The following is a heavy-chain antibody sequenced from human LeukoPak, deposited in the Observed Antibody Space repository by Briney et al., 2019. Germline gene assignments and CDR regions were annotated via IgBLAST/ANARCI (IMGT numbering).Heavy chain of an antibody. V-gene: IGHV4-39*07. CDR3: ARGSATGLAY. Sequence: SETLSLTCTVSGGSISSSSYYWDWIRQPPGKGLEWIGEIDRSGSTNYNPALKSRLTISVDTSKNQFSLNLNSVTAADTAVYYCARGSATGLAYWGQGTLVTVSS. J-gene: IGHJ4*02. CDR1: GGSISSSSYY. CDR2: IDRSGST. D-gene: IGHD1-1*01.